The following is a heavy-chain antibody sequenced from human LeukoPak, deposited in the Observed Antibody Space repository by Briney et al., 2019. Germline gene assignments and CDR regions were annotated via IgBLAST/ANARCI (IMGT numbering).Heavy chain of an antibody. CDR3: ARESGSYEAYFDY. D-gene: IGHD1-26*01. CDR1: GGTFSSYA. CDR2: IFPIFATA. V-gene: IGHV1-69*13. J-gene: IGHJ4*02. Sequence: GASVKVSCKASGGTFSSYAINWVRQAPGQGLEWMGRIFPIFATANYAQKFQGRVTITADESTSTAYMELSSLRSEDTAVYYCARESGSYEAYFDYWGQGTLVTVSS.